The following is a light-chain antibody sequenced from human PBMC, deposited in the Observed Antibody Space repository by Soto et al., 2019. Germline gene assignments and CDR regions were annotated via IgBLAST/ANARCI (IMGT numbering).Light chain of an antibody. J-gene: IGLJ1*01. CDR1: TSDVGGYNY. V-gene: IGLV2-14*01. CDR2: GVS. Sequence: QSALTQPASVSGSPGQSITISCTGTTSDVGGYNYVSWYQQHPGKAPKLMMYGVSNRPSGVSDRFSGSKSCNTASLTISGLQAEDEADYYCSSYTNAATLDYVFGTATKLTVL. CDR3: SSYTNAATLDYV.